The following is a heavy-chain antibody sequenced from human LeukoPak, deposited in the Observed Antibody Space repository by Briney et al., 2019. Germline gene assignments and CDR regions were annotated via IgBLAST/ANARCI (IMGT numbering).Heavy chain of an antibody. CDR1: GFTLSSYS. CDR2: ISSSSSYI. CDR3: ARDGRPSPL. J-gene: IGHJ4*02. D-gene: IGHD1-26*01. Sequence: GGSLRLSCAASGFTLSSYSMNWVRQAPGKGLEWVSAISSSSSYIYYADSVKGRFTISRDTAQNSLYMQTNRPRDEDTGVYYCARDGRPSPLWGQGTLVTVSS. V-gene: IGHV3-21*01.